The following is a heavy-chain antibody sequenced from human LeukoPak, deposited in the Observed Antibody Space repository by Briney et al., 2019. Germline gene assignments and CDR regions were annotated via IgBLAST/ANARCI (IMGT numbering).Heavy chain of an antibody. Sequence: GGSLRLSCAASGFTFSSYSMNWVRQAPGKGLEWVSYISSSSTNKYYADSIKGRFTISRDNAKNSLYLQMNSLRAEDTAVYYCAREIWLQDPNPYFDYWGQGTLVTVSS. CDR3: AREIWLQDPNPYFDY. CDR1: GFTFSSYS. CDR2: ISSSSTNK. J-gene: IGHJ4*02. V-gene: IGHV3-21*01. D-gene: IGHD5-24*01.